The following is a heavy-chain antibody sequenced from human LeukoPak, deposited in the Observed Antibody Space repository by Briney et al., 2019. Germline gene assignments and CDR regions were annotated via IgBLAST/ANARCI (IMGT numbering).Heavy chain of an antibody. D-gene: IGHD3-10*01. V-gene: IGHV3-30*04. CDR1: GFTFSTSS. CDR2: VSYDGSKR. Sequence: PGGSLRLSCAASGFTFSTSSMHWVRQAPGKGLEWVAVVSYDGSKRYYADSVKGRFTVSRDNSRNTLYLQMNSLRAEDTAVYYCARQWSYGSGSYYPLSYYYGMDVWGQGTTVTVSS. J-gene: IGHJ6*02. CDR3: ARQWSYGSGSYYPLSYYYGMDV.